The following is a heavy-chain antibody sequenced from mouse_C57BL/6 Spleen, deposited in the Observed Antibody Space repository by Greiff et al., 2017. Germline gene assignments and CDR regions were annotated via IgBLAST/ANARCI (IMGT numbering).Heavy chain of an antibody. CDR1: GYSITSGYY. CDR2: ISYDGSN. D-gene: IGHD2-4*01. Sequence: ESGPGLVKPSQSLSLTCSVTGYSITSGYYWNWIRQFPGNKLEWMGYISYDGSNNYNPSLKNRISITRDTSKNQFFLKLNSVTTEDTATYYCARDDYDDYFDVWGTGTTVTVSS. V-gene: IGHV3-6*01. J-gene: IGHJ1*03. CDR3: ARDDYDDYFDV.